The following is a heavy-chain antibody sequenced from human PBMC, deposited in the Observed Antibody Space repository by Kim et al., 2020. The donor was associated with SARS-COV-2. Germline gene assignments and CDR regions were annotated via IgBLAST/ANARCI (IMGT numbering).Heavy chain of an antibody. CDR1: GFTFSSYG. V-gene: IGHV3-30*03. CDR2: ISYDGSNK. J-gene: IGHJ4*02. Sequence: GGSLRLSCAASGFTFSSYGMHWVRQAPGKGLEWVAVISYDGSNKYYADSVKGRFTISRDNSKNTLYLQMNSLRAEDTAVYYCATVPPGYSSGGYDYWGQGTLVTVSS. CDR3: ATVPPGYSSGGYDY. D-gene: IGHD6-19*01.